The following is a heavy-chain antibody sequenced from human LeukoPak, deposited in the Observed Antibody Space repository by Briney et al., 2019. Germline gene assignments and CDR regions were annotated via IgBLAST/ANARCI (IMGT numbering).Heavy chain of an antibody. D-gene: IGHD3-22*01. CDR2: ISYDGSNK. CDR3: ANSDYYDSSGYYRD. CDR1: GFTFSSYA. J-gene: IGHJ4*02. Sequence: PGGSLRLSCAASGFTFSSYAMHWVRQAPGKGLEWVAVISYDGSNKYYADSVKGRFTISRDNSKNTLYLQMNSLRAEDTAVYYCANSDYYDSSGYYRDWGQGSLVTVSS. V-gene: IGHV3-30*04.